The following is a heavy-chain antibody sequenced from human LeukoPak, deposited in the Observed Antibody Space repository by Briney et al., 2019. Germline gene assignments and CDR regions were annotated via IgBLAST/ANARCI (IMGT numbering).Heavy chain of an antibody. CDR2: INHSGST. CDR3: ARSPEYGGNYFDY. V-gene: IGHV4-34*01. D-gene: IGHD3-16*01. Sequence: KSSETLSLTCAVYGGSFSGYYWSWIRQPPGKGLEWIGEINHSGSTNYNPSLKSRVTISVDTSKNQFPLKLSSVTAADTAVYYCARSPEYGGNYFDYWGQGTLVTVSS. CDR1: GGSFSGYY. J-gene: IGHJ4*02.